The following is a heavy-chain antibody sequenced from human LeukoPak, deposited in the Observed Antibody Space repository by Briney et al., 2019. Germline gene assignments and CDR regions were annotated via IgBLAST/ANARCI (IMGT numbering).Heavy chain of an antibody. V-gene: IGHV2-70*11. CDR3: ARIQDSSSWLIDY. J-gene: IGHJ4*02. Sequence: SGPALVKPTQPLTLTCTFSGFSLSTSGMCVSWIRQPPGKALEWLARIDWDDDKYYSTSLKTRLTISKDTSKNQVVLTMANMDPVDTATYYCARIQDSSSWLIDYWGQGTLVTVSS. D-gene: IGHD6-13*01. CDR2: IDWDDDK. CDR1: GFSLSTSGMC.